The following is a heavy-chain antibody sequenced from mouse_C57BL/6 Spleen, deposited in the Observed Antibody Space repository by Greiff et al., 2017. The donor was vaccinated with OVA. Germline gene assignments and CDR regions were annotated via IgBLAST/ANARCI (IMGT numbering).Heavy chain of an antibody. CDR1: GYSITSGYY. J-gene: IGHJ4*01. V-gene: IGHV3-6*01. Sequence: EVKLMESGPGLVKPSQSLSLTCSVTGYSITSGYYWNWIRQFPGNKLEWMGYISYDGSNNYNPSLKNRISITRDTSKNQFFLKLNSVTTEDTATYYCARESYGSSYGGDAMDYWGQGTSVTVSS. CDR2: ISYDGSN. D-gene: IGHD1-1*01. CDR3: ARESYGSSYGGDAMDY.